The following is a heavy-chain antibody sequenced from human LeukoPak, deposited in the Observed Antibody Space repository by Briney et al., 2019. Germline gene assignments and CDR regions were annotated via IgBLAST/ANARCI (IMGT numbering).Heavy chain of an antibody. CDR1: GFTFSSHW. CDR2: LNSDGSST. Sequence: PGGSLRLSCAASGFTFSSHWMHWVRQAPGKGLVWVSRLNSDGSSTIYADSVKGRFTISRDNAKNTLYLQMNSLRAEDTAVYYCSRGAKDGFSSLNHLGQGTPVTVSS. CDR3: SRGAKDGFSSLNH. V-gene: IGHV3-74*01. J-gene: IGHJ4*01. D-gene: IGHD5-18*01.